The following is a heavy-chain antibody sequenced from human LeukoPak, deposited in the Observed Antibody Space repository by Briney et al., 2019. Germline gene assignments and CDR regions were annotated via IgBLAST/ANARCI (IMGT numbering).Heavy chain of an antibody. CDR3: ARDSVTTGYYFEY. Sequence: GRSLRLSCAASGFSFRTHALHWVRQAPGKGLEGVAVISYDGNNRYYADSVKGRFTISGDISKNTLYLQMHSLRADDTAVYYCARDSVTTGYYFEYWGQGTLVTVSS. V-gene: IGHV3-30-3*01. CDR2: ISYDGNNR. D-gene: IGHD4-17*01. J-gene: IGHJ4*02. CDR1: GFSFRTHA.